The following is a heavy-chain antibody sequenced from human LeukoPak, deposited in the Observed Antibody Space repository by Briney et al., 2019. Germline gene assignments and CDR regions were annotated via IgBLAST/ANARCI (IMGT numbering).Heavy chain of an antibody. CDR3: ARVLLSNYDFWSGYSNWFDP. CDR1: GGSISSYY. Sequence: SETLSLTCTLPGGSISSYYWSWIRQPPGKGLEWIGYIYYSGSTNYNPSLKSRVTISVDTSKNQFSLKLSSVTAADTAVYYCARVLLSNYDFWSGYSNWFDPWGQGTLVTVSS. CDR2: IYYSGST. D-gene: IGHD3-3*01. J-gene: IGHJ5*02. V-gene: IGHV4-59*01.